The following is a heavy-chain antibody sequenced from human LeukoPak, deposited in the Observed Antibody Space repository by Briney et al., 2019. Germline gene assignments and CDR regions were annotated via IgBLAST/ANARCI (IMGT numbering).Heavy chain of an antibody. CDR3: ARFGVDYDMGV. CDR2: IHYSGKA. V-gene: IGHV4-59*01. J-gene: IGHJ6*02. Sequence: PSETLSLTCTVSGGSISSYYWTWTRQPPGKGLEWIGQIHYSGKADYNPSLRSRITISVDTSKNQMFLKLSSLTAADTAVYYCARFGVDYDMGVWGQGTTVTVSS. D-gene: IGHD3-16*01. CDR1: GGSISSYY.